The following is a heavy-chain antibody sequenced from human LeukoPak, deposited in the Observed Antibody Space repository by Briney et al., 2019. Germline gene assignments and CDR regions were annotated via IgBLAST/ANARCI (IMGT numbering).Heavy chain of an antibody. CDR1: GFTFDDYA. V-gene: IGHV3-9*01. Sequence: GRSLRLSCAASGFTFDDYAMPWVRQAPGKGLEWVSGISWNSGSIGYADSVKGRLTISRDNAKNSLYLQMNSLRAEDTALYYCAKDRYYDSSGYYYFDYWGQGTLVTVSS. J-gene: IGHJ4*02. D-gene: IGHD3-22*01. CDR2: ISWNSGSI. CDR3: AKDRYYDSSGYYYFDY.